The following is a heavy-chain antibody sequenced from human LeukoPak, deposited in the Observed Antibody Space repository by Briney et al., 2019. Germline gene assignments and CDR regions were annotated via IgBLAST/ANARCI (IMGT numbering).Heavy chain of an antibody. CDR1: GFTFSTFA. CDR2: IFPSGGEI. V-gene: IGHV3-23*01. Sequence: GGSLRLSCEASGFTFSTFAMIGVRQPPGKGLEWVSSIFPSGGEIHYADSVRGRFTISRDNSKSTLSLQMNSLRVEDTAIYYCATYRQVLLPFESWGQGTLVTVSS. CDR3: ATYRQVLLPFES. D-gene: IGHD2-8*02. J-gene: IGHJ4*02.